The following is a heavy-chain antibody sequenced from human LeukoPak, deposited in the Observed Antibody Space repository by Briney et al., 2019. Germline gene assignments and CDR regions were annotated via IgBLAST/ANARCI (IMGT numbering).Heavy chain of an antibody. CDR1: GYTFTGYY. D-gene: IGHD2-2*01. CDR2: INPNSGGT. Sequence: ASVKVSCKASGYTFTGYYMHWVRQAPGQGLEWMGWINPNSGGTNYAQKFQGRVTMTRDTSISTAHMELSRLRSDDTAVYYCARLNPPCSSTSCYGYGDYGTGLDPWGQGTLVTVSS. CDR3: ARLNPPCSSTSCYGYGDYGTGLDP. V-gene: IGHV1-2*02. J-gene: IGHJ5*02.